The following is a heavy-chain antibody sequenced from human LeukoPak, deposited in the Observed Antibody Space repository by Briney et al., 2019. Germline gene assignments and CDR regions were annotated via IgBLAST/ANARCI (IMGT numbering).Heavy chain of an antibody. CDR1: GYTFSNYY. CDR3: AREIGPIQLHLWGSAFDY. J-gene: IGHJ4*02. CDR2: INPSGGSR. Sequence: ASVKVSCKASGYTFSNYYIHWLRQAPGHGLEWTGIINPSGGSRSYAQKFQGRLTVTRDTSTSTVYMELSSLRSEDTAVYYCAREIGPIQLHLWGSAFDYWGQGTLVTVSS. D-gene: IGHD5-18*01. V-gene: IGHV1-46*01.